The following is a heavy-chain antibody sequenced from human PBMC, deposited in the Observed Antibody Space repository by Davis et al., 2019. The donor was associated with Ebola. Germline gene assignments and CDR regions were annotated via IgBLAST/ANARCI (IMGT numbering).Heavy chain of an antibody. Sequence: GESLKISCAASGLTFSSYAMSWVRQAPGKGLEWVSAISDTGGSTYYGDSVKGRFTISRDNSKNTLYLQMNTLRAEDTAVYYCAKDKAAGSPNWFDPWGQGTLVTVSS. CDR1: GLTFSSYA. J-gene: IGHJ5*02. D-gene: IGHD6-13*01. CDR2: ISDTGGST. CDR3: AKDKAAGSPNWFDP. V-gene: IGHV3-23*01.